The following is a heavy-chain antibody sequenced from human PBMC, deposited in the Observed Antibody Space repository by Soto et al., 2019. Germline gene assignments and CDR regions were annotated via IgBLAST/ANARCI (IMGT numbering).Heavy chain of an antibody. Sequence: VKVSCKASGYTFTSYYMHWVRQAPGQGLEWMGIINPSGGSTSYAQKFQGRVTMTRDTSTSTVYMELSSLRSEDTAVYYCARVADSSSWGFSGRYYYGMDVWGQGTTVTVSS. V-gene: IGHV1-46*01. CDR2: INPSGGST. D-gene: IGHD6-13*01. CDR1: GYTFTSYY. CDR3: ARVADSSSWGFSGRYYYGMDV. J-gene: IGHJ6*02.